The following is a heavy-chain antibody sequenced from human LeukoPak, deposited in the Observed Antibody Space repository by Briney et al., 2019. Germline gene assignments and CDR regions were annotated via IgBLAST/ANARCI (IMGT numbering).Heavy chain of an antibody. D-gene: IGHD3-22*01. CDR3: ARENYYDSSEGYYYYMDV. Sequence: GASVEVSCKASGYTFTSYGISWVRQAPGQGLEWMGWISAYNGNTNYAQKLQGRVTMATDTSTSTDYMELRSLRSDDTAVYYCARENYYDSSEGYYYYMDVWGKGTTVTVPS. J-gene: IGHJ6*03. CDR2: ISAYNGNT. CDR1: GYTFTSYG. V-gene: IGHV1-18*01.